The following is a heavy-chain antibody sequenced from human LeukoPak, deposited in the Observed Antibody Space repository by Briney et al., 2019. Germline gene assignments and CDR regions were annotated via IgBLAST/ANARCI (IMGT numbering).Heavy chain of an antibody. CDR2: IYTSGST. J-gene: IGHJ5*02. D-gene: IGHD6-6*01. CDR1: GGSISSYY. CDR3: ARKSIAGPGDWFDP. V-gene: IGHV4-4*07. Sequence: PSETLSLTCTVSGGSISSYYWSWIRQPAGKGLEWIGRIYTSGSTNYNPSLKSRVTMSVDTSKNQFSLKLSSVTAADTAVYYCARKSIAGPGDWFDPWGQGTLVTASS.